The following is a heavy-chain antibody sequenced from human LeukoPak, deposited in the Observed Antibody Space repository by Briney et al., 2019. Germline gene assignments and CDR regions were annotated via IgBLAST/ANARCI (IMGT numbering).Heavy chain of an antibody. J-gene: IGHJ4*02. CDR1: GGSISSSSYY. V-gene: IGHV4-39*01. CDR3: ARNAPDSSGYDY. CDR2: IYYSGST. D-gene: IGHD3-22*01. Sequence: SETLSLTCTVSGGSISSSSYYWGWIRQPPGKGLEWIGNIYYSGSTYYNPSLKSRVTISLDTSKNQFSLKLSSVTAADTAVYYCARNAPDSSGYDYWGQGTLVTVSS.